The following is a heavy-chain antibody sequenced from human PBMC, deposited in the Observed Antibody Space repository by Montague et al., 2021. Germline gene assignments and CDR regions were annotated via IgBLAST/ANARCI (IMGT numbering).Heavy chain of an antibody. CDR2: IHHDGRIT. J-gene: IGHJ4*02. D-gene: IGHD2-8*01. CDR1: GFTFNSYW. Sequence: SLRLSFAASGFTFNSYWMYWVRQAPGKGLVWVSHIHHDGRITTYADSVKGRFTISRGNAKNTLYLQMNSLRAEDTAVYYCAKIGFAKYGSVDCWGQGTLVTVSS. CDR3: AKIGFAKYGSVDC. V-gene: IGHV3-74*01.